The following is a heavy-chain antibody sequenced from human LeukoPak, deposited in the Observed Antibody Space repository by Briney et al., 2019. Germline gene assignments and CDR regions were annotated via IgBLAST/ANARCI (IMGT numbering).Heavy chain of an antibody. J-gene: IGHJ4*02. V-gene: IGHV4-59*08. D-gene: IGHD2-8*02. CDR2: ISDIGSI. CDR3: AGHHPRNTVDF. Sequence: SETLSFTCTVSGGSISSYYSSCIRHPPGKGLEWIAYISDIGSIDYYPSLKSRVTISLDTSKNQFSLKLSSVTAADTAVYYCAGHHPRNTVDFWGQGTLVTVSS. CDR1: GGSISSYY.